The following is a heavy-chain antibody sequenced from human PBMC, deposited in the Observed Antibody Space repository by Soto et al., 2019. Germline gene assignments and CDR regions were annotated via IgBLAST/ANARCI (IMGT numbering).Heavy chain of an antibody. D-gene: IGHD3-10*01. Sequence: QVQLVQSGAEVKKPGSSVKVSCKASGGTFSSYTISWVRQAPGQGLEWMGRIIPILGIANYAQKFQGRVTITADKSTSTAYMELSSLRSEDTAVYYCASPNYGSGSYYKGPRGGWGQGTLVTVSS. J-gene: IGHJ4*02. CDR3: ASPNYGSGSYYKGPRGG. CDR2: IIPILGIA. CDR1: GGTFSSYT. V-gene: IGHV1-69*02.